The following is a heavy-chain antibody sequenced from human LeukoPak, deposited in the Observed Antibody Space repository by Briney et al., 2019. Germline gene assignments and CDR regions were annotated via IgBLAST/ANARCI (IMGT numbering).Heavy chain of an antibody. D-gene: IGHD5-24*01. CDR1: GGSISSYY. CDR2: IYYSGST. CDR3: VRSRDGYSYYFDY. J-gene: IGHJ4*02. V-gene: IGHV4-59*01. Sequence: SETLSLTCTVSGGSISSYYWSWIRQPPGKGLEWIGYIYYSGSTNYNPSLKSRVTISVDTSKNQFSLKLSSVTAAATAVYYCVRSRDGYSYYFDYWGQGTLVTVSS.